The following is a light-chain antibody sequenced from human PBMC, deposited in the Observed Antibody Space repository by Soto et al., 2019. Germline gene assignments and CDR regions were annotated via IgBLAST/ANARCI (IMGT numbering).Light chain of an antibody. Sequence: DIVMTQSPDSLAVSLGEWTTINCKSSQSVLYSSDNKNYLAWYQQKPGQPPKLLIYWASTRESGVPDRFSGSGSWTDFTLTFSYMQAEDVAVYYCQQYYSVPFTFGPGTKVDIK. CDR1: QSVLYSSDNKNY. CDR2: WAS. J-gene: IGKJ3*01. V-gene: IGKV4-1*01. CDR3: QQYYSVPFT.